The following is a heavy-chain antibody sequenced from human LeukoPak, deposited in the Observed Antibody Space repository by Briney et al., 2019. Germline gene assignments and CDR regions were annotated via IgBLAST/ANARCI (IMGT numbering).Heavy chain of an antibody. J-gene: IGHJ4*02. V-gene: IGHV4-59*08. Sequence: SETLSLTCTVSGGSISSYYWSWIRQPPGKGLEWIGYIYYSGSTNYNPSLKSRVTISVDTSKNQFSLKLSSVTAADTAVYYCARLRGTGTSEDCDYWGQGTLDTVFS. CDR1: GGSISSYY. D-gene: IGHD6-13*01. CDR3: ARLRGTGTSEDCDY. CDR2: IYYSGST.